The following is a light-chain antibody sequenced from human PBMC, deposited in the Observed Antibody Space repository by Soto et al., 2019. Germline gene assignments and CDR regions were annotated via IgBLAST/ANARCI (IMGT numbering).Light chain of an antibody. CDR2: KAS. Sequence: QSPSTLSASVGDRVTITCRASQTINRWLAWYQQKPGEVPKLLIYKASVLESGVPSRLSGSGSGTEFTLTISRLQPEDVATYYCQHWSFGQGTKVDIK. CDR3: QHWS. J-gene: IGKJ1*01. V-gene: IGKV1-5*03. CDR1: QTINRW.